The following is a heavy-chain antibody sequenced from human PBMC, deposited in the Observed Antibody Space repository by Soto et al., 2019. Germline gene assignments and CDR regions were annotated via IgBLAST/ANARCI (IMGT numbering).Heavy chain of an antibody. CDR3: ARDRGGANFDY. Sequence: EVQLVESGGGLVQPGGSLRLTCAASGFTFSSYDIHWVRQPTGGGLEWVSGINTAGDTYYPGSVQGRFTVSRENGKNSLYLQMNNLRADDTAVYYCARDRGGANFDYWGQGILVTVSS. D-gene: IGHD3-16*01. V-gene: IGHV3-13*01. CDR1: GFTFSSYD. J-gene: IGHJ4*02. CDR2: INTAGDT.